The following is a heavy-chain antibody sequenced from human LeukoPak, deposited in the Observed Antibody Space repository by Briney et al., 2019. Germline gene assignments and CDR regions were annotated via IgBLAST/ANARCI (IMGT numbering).Heavy chain of an antibody. V-gene: IGHV3-74*01. CDR2: LSPDGSKT. CDR3: ATQGGY. J-gene: IGHJ4*02. CDR1: GLTLSNLW. D-gene: IGHD3-16*01. Sequence: PGGSLRLSCVASGLTLSNLWMHWVRQVPGQGLVWVSRLSPDGSKTRYADFVKGRFIISRDNAKNTVCLQLTTLGVDDTAIYYCATQGGYWGQGTLVAVSS.